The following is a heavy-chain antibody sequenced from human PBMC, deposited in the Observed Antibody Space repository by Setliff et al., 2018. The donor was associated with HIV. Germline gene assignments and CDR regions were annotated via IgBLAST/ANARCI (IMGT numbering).Heavy chain of an antibody. CDR1: GFTFSSYW. V-gene: IGHV3-7*01. CDR3: ARVGIKGGSDFWSGYRRPYYMDV. D-gene: IGHD3-3*01. J-gene: IGHJ6*03. Sequence: GGSLRLSCTASGFTFSSYWMSWVRQAPGKGLEWVANIKQDGSEKHYVDSVKGRLTISRDNTKNSLYLQMNSLRVEDTAVHYCARVGIKGGSDFWSGYRRPYYMDVWGKGTTVTVSS. CDR2: IKQDGSEK.